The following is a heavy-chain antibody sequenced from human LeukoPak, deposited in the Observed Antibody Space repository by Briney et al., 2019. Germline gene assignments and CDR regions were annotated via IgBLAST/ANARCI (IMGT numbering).Heavy chain of an antibody. D-gene: IGHD3-16*02. J-gene: IGHJ3*02. CDR1: GYTFTGYY. CDR2: INPNSGGT. V-gene: IGHV1-2*02. Sequence: GASVKVSCKASGYTFTGYYMHWVRQAPGQGLEWMGWINPNSGGTNYAQKFQGRVTMTWDTSISTAYMELSRLRSDDTAVYYCARSFRDYVWGSYRYTGGYAFDIWGQGTMVTVSS. CDR3: ARSFRDYVWGSYRYTGGYAFDI.